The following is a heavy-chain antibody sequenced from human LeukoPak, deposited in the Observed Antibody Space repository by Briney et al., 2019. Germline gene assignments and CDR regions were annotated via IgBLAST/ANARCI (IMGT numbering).Heavy chain of an antibody. D-gene: IGHD3-10*02. J-gene: IGHJ4*02. CDR1: GFTFSSYT. Sequence: GGSLRLSCAASGFTFSSYTMHWVRQAPGKGLEWVAVISYDGSNKYYADSVKGRFTISRDNSKNTLYLQMNSLRAEDTAVYYCALFGTFDYWGQGTLVTVSS. CDR3: ALFGTFDY. V-gene: IGHV3-30-3*01. CDR2: ISYDGSNK.